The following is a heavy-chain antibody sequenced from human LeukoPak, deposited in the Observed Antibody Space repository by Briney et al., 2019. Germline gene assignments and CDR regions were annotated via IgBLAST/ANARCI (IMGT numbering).Heavy chain of an antibody. CDR2: IYSSGIT. Sequence: SETLSLTCTVSDGXLRSYYWSWIRQPAEKGLEWIGRIYSSGITNYNPSLKSRVTMSVDTSKNQFSLKLSSVTAADTAVYYCARLAVTGYYFPGMDVWGQGTTVTVSS. CDR1: DGXLRSYY. J-gene: IGHJ6*02. CDR3: ARLAVTGYYFPGMDV. D-gene: IGHD3-22*01. V-gene: IGHV4-4*07.